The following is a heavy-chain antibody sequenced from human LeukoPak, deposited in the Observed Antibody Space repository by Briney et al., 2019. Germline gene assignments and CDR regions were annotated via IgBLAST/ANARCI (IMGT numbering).Heavy chain of an antibody. CDR2: INAGNGNT. CDR3: ARVTMAAAGYDYFDY. CDR1: GYTFTSYA. D-gene: IGHD6-13*01. V-gene: IGHV1-3*01. J-gene: IGHJ4*02. Sequence: RASVKVSCKASGYTFTSYAMHWVRQAPGQRLEWMGWINAGNGNTKYSQKFQGRVTITRDTSASTAYMELSSLRSEDTAVYYCARVTMAAAGYDYFDYWGQGTLVTVSS.